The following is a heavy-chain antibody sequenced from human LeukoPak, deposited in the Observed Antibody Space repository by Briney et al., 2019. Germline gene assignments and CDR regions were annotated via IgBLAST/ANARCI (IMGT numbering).Heavy chain of an antibody. V-gene: IGHV1-24*01. CDR3: ASTYETGHFDY. CDR1: GYTLTELS. J-gene: IGHJ4*02. Sequence: EASVKVSCKVSGYTLTELSMHWVRQAPGKGLEWMGGFDPEDGETIYAQKFQGRVTITADESTSTAYMELSSLRSEDTAVYFCASTYETGHFDYWGQGTLVTVSS. D-gene: IGHD2-2*01. CDR2: FDPEDGET.